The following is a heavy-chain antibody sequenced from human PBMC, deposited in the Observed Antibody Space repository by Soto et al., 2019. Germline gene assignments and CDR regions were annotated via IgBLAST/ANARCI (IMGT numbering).Heavy chain of an antibody. D-gene: IGHD3-10*01. J-gene: IGHJ4*02. Sequence: QVLLVQSGAEVKQPGASVKVSCRASGFTLSLYYMHWVRQAPGQGLEWLGMINLSGGSTRYAERLMGRASMTRDTSTGTVYMELSGLTYADTAVYYCARQGFGESPLAYWGQGTVVTVSS. CDR3: ARQGFGESPLAY. CDR2: INLSGGST. CDR1: GFTLSLYY. V-gene: IGHV1-46*01.